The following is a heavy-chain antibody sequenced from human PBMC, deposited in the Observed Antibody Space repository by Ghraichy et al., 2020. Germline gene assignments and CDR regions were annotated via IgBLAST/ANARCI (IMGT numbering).Heavy chain of an antibody. CDR3: ARDVGIAVSGDPYVS. D-gene: IGHD6-19*01. J-gene: IGHJ5*02. CDR1: GFTFSSYS. Sequence: GESLNISCAASGFTFSSYSMNWVRQAPGKGLEWVSYISSSSSTIYYADSVKGRFTISRDNAKNSLYLQMNSLRAEDTAVYYCARDVGIAVSGDPYVSWGQGTLVTVSS. V-gene: IGHV3-48*01. CDR2: ISSSSSTI.